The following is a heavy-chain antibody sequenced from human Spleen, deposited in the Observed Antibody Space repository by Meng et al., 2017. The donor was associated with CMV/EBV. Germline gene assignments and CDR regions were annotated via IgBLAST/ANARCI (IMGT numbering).Heavy chain of an antibody. Sequence: GESLKISCAASRFTFSNYAMNWVRQAPGKGLEWVSSISGRGGSTYYADSVKGRFTISRDNSKNTLSLQMNSLRAEDTAVYYCAKYQTKRAMIVVVMDYWGQGTLVTVSS. CDR1: RFTFSNYA. J-gene: IGHJ4*02. CDR2: ISGRGGST. CDR3: AKYQTKRAMIVVVMDY. V-gene: IGHV3-23*01. D-gene: IGHD3-22*01.